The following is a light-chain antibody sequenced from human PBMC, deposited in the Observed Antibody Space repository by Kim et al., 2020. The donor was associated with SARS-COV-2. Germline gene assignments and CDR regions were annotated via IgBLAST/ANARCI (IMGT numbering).Light chain of an antibody. V-gene: IGLV2-8*01. J-gene: IGLJ2*01. CDR3: TSYAGSNNVV. CDR1: SSDVGGYNY. CDR2: DVS. Sequence: QSALTQPPSASGSPGQTVTISCTGTSSDVGGYNYFSCYQHHPAKAPILMIYDVSKRPSGAPDRFSGSKSGNTAPLTVSGRQAEDEADYYGTSYAGSNNVVFGGGTKLTVL.